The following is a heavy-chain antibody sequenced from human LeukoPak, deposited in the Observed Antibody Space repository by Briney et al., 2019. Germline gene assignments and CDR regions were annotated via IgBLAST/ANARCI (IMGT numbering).Heavy chain of an antibody. D-gene: IGHD5-12*01. CDR2: VNYEGSST. CDR1: IFTLRIHW. CDR3: EREAPGGYDNFDH. Sequence: GVSLTLSCAASIFTLRIHWMHGVRQAPGKALVWVSRVNYEGSSTTYADSVEGRFAISRHSAKNTLFLQMKSLRVEDTGMYYCEREAPGGYDNFDHWGQGALVTVSP. V-gene: IGHV3-74*01. J-gene: IGHJ4*02.